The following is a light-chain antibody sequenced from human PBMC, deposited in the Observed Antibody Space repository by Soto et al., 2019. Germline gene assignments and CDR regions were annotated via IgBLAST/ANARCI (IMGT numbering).Light chain of an antibody. CDR1: SSDVGGYNY. J-gene: IGLJ2*01. V-gene: IGLV2-8*01. CDR2: EVS. Sequence: QSALTQPPSASGSPGQSVTISCTGTSSDVGGYNYVSWYQQHPGKAPKLMIYEVSKRPSGVPDRFSGSKSGNTASLTVSGLQAEDEADYYCRSYAGSNAYVVFGGGTKLTVL. CDR3: RSYAGSNAYVV.